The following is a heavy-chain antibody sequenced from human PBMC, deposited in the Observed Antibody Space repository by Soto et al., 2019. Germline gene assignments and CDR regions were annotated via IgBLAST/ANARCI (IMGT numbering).Heavy chain of an antibody. J-gene: IGHJ6*03. Sequence: PGGSLRLSCAASGFTFSDYYMSWIRQAPGKGLEWVSYISSSGSTIYYADSVKGRFTISRDNAKNSLYLQMNSLRAEDTAVYYCARVGIFGVVIPMDVWGKGTTVTVSS. CDR2: ISSSGSTI. CDR3: ARVGIFGVVIPMDV. CDR1: GFTFSDYY. D-gene: IGHD3-3*01. V-gene: IGHV3-11*01.